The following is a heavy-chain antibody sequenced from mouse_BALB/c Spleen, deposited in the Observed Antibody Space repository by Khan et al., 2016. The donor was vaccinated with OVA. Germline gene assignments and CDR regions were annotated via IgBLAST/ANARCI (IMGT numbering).Heavy chain of an antibody. CDR2: INPTSGYT. V-gene: IGHV1-7*01. CDR1: GYTFTGYW. J-gene: IGHJ2*01. Sequence: QIQLVQSGAELAKPGASVKMSCKASGYTFTGYWMHWVKQRPGQGLEWIGYINPTSGYTDYNEKFKDKATLSADTSSSTAYMQLISLTSEDSAVYYCTRERIDYWGQGTTLTVSS. CDR3: TRERIDY.